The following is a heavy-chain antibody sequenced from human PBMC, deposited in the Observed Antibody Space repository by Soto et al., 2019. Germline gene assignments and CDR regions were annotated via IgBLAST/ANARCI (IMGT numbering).Heavy chain of an antibody. CDR1: GGSINSGDYY. CDR3: ARLYTGYEAFDY. Sequence: SETLSLTCSVSGGSINSGDYYWSWIRQSPGKGLEWIGYIYYSGSTYYNPSLKSRSTISIDTSKNQFFLDVDSVTAADTAVYYCARLYTGYEAFDYWGQGTLVTVYS. D-gene: IGHD5-12*01. V-gene: IGHV4-30-4*01. J-gene: IGHJ4*02. CDR2: IYYSGST.